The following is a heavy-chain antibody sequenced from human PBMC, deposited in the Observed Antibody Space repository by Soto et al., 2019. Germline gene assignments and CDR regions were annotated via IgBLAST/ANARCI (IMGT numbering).Heavy chain of an antibody. CDR1: GFTFSGRT. D-gene: IGHD6-13*01. CDR2: ISSTSAYI. CDR3: AGRVAAGGGLDV. V-gene: IGHV3-21*02. Sequence: EVQLVESGGGLVKPGGSLRLSCEASGFTFSGRTMTWVRQAPGKGLEWVSSISSTSAYIHYADSVKGRFTISGDNANNSLFLQMNSLRAEDTALYYCAGRVAAGGGLDVWGQGTTVSVSS. J-gene: IGHJ6*02.